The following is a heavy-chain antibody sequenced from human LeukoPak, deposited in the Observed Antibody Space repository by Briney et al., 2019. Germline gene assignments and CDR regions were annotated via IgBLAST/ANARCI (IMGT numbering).Heavy chain of an antibody. V-gene: IGHV4-39*07. D-gene: IGHD1-1*01. CDR2: IYYSGTT. CDR1: GGSILSSSYY. J-gene: IGHJ4*02. Sequence: PSETLSLTCTVSGGSILSSSYYWGWIRQPPGKGLEWIGSIYYSGTTYYNPSLKSRVTISVDTSKNQFSLKLSSVTAADTAVYYCARGGYYYWGQGTLVTVSS. CDR3: ARGGYYY.